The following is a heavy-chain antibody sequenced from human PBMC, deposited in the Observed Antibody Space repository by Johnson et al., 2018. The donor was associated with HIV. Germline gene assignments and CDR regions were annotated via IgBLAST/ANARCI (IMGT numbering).Heavy chain of an antibody. CDR1: GFTFSSYD. CDR2: IGTACDT. J-gene: IGHJ3*02. V-gene: IGHV3-13*01. D-gene: IGHD3-10*01. Sequence: VQLVESGGGLVQPGGSLRLSCAASGFTFSSYDMHWVRQATGKGLEWVSAIGTACDTYYPGSVKGRFTISRENAKNSVYLQMNSLRAEDTARYYCARESLAYYDSSGSYYPVHDAFDIWGLGTLVTVSS. CDR3: ARESLAYYDSSGSYYPVHDAFDI.